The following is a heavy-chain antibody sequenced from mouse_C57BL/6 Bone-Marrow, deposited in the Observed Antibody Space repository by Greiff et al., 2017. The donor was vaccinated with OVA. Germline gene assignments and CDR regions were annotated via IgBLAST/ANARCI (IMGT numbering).Heavy chain of an antibody. V-gene: IGHV1-81*01. J-gene: IGHJ2*01. CDR1: GYTFTSYG. CDR2: IYPRSGNT. CDR3: ARSKPLITTGVATPDD. D-gene: IGHD1-1*01. Sequence: QVQLQQSGAELARPGASVKLSCKASGYTFTSYGISWVKQRTGQGLEWIGEIYPRSGNTYYNEKFKGKATLTADKSSSTAYMELRSLTSEDSAVYFCARSKPLITTGVATPDDWGQGTTRTVSS.